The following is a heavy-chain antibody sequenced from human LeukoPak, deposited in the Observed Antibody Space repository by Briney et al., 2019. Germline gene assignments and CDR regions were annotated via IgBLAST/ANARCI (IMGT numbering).Heavy chain of an antibody. J-gene: IGHJ6*03. CDR1: GYTFTNYG. Sequence: ASVKVSCKASGYTFTNYGISWVRQAPGQGLEWMGWISAYNGNTNYAQKLQGRVTMTTDTSTSTAYMELRSLRSDDTAVYYCARYDFWSGLPPCYMDVWGKGTTVTVSS. CDR3: ARYDFWSGLPPCYMDV. CDR2: ISAYNGNT. V-gene: IGHV1-18*01. D-gene: IGHD3-3*01.